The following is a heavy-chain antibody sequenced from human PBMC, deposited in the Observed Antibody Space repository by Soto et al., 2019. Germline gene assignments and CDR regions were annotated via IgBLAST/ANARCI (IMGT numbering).Heavy chain of an antibody. V-gene: IGHV3-23*01. J-gene: IGHJ5*02. CDR1: GFTFSNYA. Sequence: EVQLLESGGGLVQPGGSLRLSCAASGFTFSNYAMTWVRQAPGKGLEWVSAISSGGTYTDYADSMKGRFTISRDNSKNTLYLQMNSLRAEDTAVYYCARNQVGNWFDPWGQGTLVTVSS. D-gene: IGHD1-26*01. CDR2: ISSGGTYT. CDR3: ARNQVGNWFDP.